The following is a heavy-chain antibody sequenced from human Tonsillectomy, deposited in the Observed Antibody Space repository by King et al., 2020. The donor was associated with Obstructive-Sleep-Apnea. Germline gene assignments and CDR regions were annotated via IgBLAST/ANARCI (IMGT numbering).Heavy chain of an antibody. V-gene: IGHV1-46*01. Sequence: LLQSGAAVPKPGASVTVSCQASRNMFISYYLHWVRQAPGQGLEWLGVIKPSGESPPYAERFPGRVPLTRDTSTTTVYMELRSLGPDDTAVYDCVGTPCLHHDTLSGVGLGGFDPWGQGTRVTVAS. J-gene: IGHJ5*02. CDR2: IKPSGESP. D-gene: IGHD3-9*01. CDR1: RNMFISYY. CDR3: VGTPCLHHDTLSGVGLGGFDP.